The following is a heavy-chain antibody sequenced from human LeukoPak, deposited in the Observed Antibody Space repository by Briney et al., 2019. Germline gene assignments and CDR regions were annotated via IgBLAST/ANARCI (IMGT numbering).Heavy chain of an antibody. CDR1: GGSFSGYY. J-gene: IGHJ5*02. D-gene: IGHD3-22*01. Sequence: PSETPSLTCAVYGGSFSGYYWSWIRQPPGKGLEWIGEINHSGSTNYNPSLKSRVTISVDTSKNQFSLKLSSVTAAGTAVYYCARNHYYDSSGYLPWGQGTLVTVSS. CDR3: ARNHYYDSSGYLP. V-gene: IGHV4-34*01. CDR2: INHSGST.